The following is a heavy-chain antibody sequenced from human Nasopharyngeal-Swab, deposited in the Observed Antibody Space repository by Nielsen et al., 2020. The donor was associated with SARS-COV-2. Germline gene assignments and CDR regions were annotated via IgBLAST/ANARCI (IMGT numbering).Heavy chain of an antibody. J-gene: IGHJ2*01. CDR3: ARLGHGDFWSGYYKVWYFDL. Sequence: ASVKVSCKASGYTFTSYGINWVRQAPGQGLEWMGGISAYHGNTNYAQKLQGRVTLTTDTSTSTAYMELRSLRSDDTAVYYCARLGHGDFWSGYYKVWYFDLWGRGTLVTVSS. CDR1: GYTFTSYG. D-gene: IGHD3-3*01. V-gene: IGHV1-18*01. CDR2: ISAYHGNT.